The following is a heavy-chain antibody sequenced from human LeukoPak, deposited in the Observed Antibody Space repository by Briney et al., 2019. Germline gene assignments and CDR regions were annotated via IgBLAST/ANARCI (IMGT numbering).Heavy chain of an antibody. D-gene: IGHD5-18*01. CDR2: IYYSGST. CDR1: GGSISSSSYY. V-gene: IGHV4-39*01. CDR3: ARQTDTAMDFDY. Sequence: SETLSLTCTVSGGSISSSSYYLGWIRQPPGKGLEWIGSIYYSGSTYYNPSLKSRVAISVDTSKNQFSLKLSSVTAADTAVYYCARQTDTAMDFDYWGQGTLVTVSS. J-gene: IGHJ4*02.